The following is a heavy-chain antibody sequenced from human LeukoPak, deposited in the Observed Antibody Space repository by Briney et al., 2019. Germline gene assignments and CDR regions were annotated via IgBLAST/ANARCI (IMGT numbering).Heavy chain of an antibody. D-gene: IGHD3-9*01. CDR1: GFTFSSYE. CDR3: ARGAPPKRYFDWLVKYYFDY. V-gene: IGHV3-48*03. CDR2: ISSSGSTI. Sequence: GGSLRLSCAASGFTFSSYEMNWVRQAPGKGLEWVSYISSSGSTIYYADSVKGRFTISRDNAKNSLYLQMNSLRAEDTAVYYCARGAPPKRYFDWLVKYYFDYWGQGTLVTVSS. J-gene: IGHJ4*02.